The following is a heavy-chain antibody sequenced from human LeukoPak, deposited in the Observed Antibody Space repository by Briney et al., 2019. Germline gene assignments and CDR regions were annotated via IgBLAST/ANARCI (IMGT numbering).Heavy chain of an antibody. CDR3: ARGPTAEGPYYYYLDV. V-gene: IGHV3-7*01. Sequence: PGGSLRLSCAASGFTFSAYWMAWVRQAPGEGLEWVANVKQDGSETYYVDSVKGRFTISRDNAKNSLYLQMNSLRADDTAVYYCARGPTAEGPYYYYLDVWGKGTTVTVSS. CDR2: VKQDGSET. CDR1: GFTFSAYW. D-gene: IGHD5-18*01. J-gene: IGHJ6*03.